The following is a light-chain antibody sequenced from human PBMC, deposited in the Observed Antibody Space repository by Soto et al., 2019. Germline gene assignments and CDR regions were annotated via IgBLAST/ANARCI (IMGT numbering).Light chain of an antibody. Sequence: EIVLTQSPATLSLSPGERATLSCRASQSVSSYLAWYQQKPGQAPRLLIYDASNRVTGIPARFSGSGSGTDFTRTISSLEPEDFAVYYCLQRSNWQYTFGQGTKVEIK. CDR1: QSVSSY. J-gene: IGKJ2*01. V-gene: IGKV3-11*01. CDR3: LQRSNWQYT. CDR2: DAS.